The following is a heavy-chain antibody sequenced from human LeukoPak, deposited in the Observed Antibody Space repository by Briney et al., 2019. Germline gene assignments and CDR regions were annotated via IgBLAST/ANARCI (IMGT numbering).Heavy chain of an antibody. Sequence: SETLSLTCTVSGGSINSYYWSWIRQPPGKGLECIGYIHYTGSTNYNPSLKSRVTISVDTSKNQFSLKLSFVTAADTAVYYCARGYPDYYDSSGTFDYWGQGTLVTVSS. D-gene: IGHD3-22*01. V-gene: IGHV4-59*08. CDR3: ARGYPDYYDSSGTFDY. CDR1: GGSINSYY. J-gene: IGHJ4*02. CDR2: IHYTGST.